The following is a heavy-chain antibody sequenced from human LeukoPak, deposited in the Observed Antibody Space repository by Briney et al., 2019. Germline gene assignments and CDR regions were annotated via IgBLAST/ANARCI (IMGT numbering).Heavy chain of an antibody. CDR3: AKYSSGWYGSDAFDI. CDR1: GFTFSSYA. J-gene: IGHJ3*02. D-gene: IGHD6-19*01. Sequence: PGGSLRLSCAASGFTFSSYAMSWVRQAPGKGLEWVSAISGSGGSTYYADSVKGRFTISRDNSKNTLYPQMNSLRAEDTAVYYCAKYSSGWYGSDAFDIWGQGTMVTVSS. V-gene: IGHV3-23*01. CDR2: ISGSGGST.